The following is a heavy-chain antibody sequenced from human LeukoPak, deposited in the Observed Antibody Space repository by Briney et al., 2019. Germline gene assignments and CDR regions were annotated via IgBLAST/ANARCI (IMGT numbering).Heavy chain of an antibody. V-gene: IGHV4-39*01. Sequence: SETLSLTCTVSGDSIRSYDYYCDWIRQAPGKGLEWIGDINYGGGTYYNPSLKGRVTMSVDASKTQFYLNLRSVTAADTATYYCARHRRHNNWFDPWGRGILVTVSS. CDR1: GDSIRSYDYY. J-gene: IGHJ5*02. CDR3: ARHRRHNNWFDP. CDR2: INYGGGT.